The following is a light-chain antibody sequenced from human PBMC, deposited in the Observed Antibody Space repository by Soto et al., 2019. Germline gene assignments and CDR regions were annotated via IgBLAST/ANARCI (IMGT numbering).Light chain of an antibody. V-gene: IGKV1-5*03. CDR2: KAS. Sequence: DIQMTQSPSALSASVGDRLTITCRASQSISIWLAWYQQKPGKAPKILIYKASSLESGVPSRFSGSGSGTEFTLTISSLQPGDFATYYCQQYSTYNPRTFGQGTKVDIK. CDR3: QQYSTYNPRT. CDR1: QSISIW. J-gene: IGKJ1*01.